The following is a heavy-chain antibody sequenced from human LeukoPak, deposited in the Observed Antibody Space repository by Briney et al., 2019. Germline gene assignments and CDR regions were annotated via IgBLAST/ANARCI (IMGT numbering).Heavy chain of an antibody. V-gene: IGHV1-46*01. Sequence: VASVKVSCKASGYTFTSYYMHWVRQAPGQGLEWMGIINPSGGSTSYAQKSQGRVTMTRDTSTSTVYMELSSLRSEDTAVYYCAREKYSYGLDPTYYFDYWGQGTLVTVSS. CDR2: INPSGGST. CDR1: GYTFTSYY. D-gene: IGHD5-18*01. J-gene: IGHJ4*02. CDR3: AREKYSYGLDPTYYFDY.